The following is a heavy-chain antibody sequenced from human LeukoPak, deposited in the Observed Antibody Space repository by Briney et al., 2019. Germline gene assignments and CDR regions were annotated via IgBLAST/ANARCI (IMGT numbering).Heavy chain of an antibody. CDR2: INPSGGST. CDR3: ARENGDYDFDY. V-gene: IGHV1-46*01. J-gene: IGHJ4*02. D-gene: IGHD4-17*01. CDR1: GYTFTRYY. Sequence: ASVTVSCQASGYTFTRYYMHWVRQAPGQGLEGMGIINPSGGSTSYAQKFQGRVTMTRDMSTSTVYMELSSLRSEDTAVYCCARENGDYDFDYWGQGTLVTVSS.